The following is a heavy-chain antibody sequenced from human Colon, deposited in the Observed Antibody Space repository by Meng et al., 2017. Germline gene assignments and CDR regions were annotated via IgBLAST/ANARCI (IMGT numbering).Heavy chain of an antibody. CDR2: ITGSGGYT. V-gene: IGHV3-23*04. J-gene: IGHJ4*01. CDR3: AKEAPGTFDL. Sequence: LVESGGAFLQPRRSLRLHYAASRFTFSRYWMHWVRQAPGNRREWVSVITGSGGYTHYADSVKDRFTLSRDNSNTTQHLHINRRRAEVTAVYYCAKEAPGTFDLWGQGTLVTVSS. CDR1: RFTFSRYW.